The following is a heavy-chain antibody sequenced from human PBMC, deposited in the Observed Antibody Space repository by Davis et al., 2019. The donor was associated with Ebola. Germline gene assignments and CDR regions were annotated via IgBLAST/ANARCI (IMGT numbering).Heavy chain of an antibody. CDR1: GDSVSINSAG. D-gene: IGHD5-12*01. CDR2: TYYTSKWNN. V-gene: IGHV6-1*01. CDR3: ARGWLRSGFDY. J-gene: IGHJ4*02. Sequence: PSETLSLTCAISGDSVSINSAGWNWIRQSPSRGLEWLGRTYYTSKWNNDYAVSMKSRITVNPDTSKNQFSLQLSSVTPEDTAVYYCARGWLRSGFDYWGQGTLVIVSS.